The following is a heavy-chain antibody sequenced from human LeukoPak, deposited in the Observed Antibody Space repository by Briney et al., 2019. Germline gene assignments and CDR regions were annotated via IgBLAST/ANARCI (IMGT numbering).Heavy chain of an antibody. D-gene: IGHD1-26*01. CDR1: GYTFSGYY. CDR2: IDPNSGVA. Sequence: ASVKVSCKASGYTFSGYYMHWVRQAPGQGLEWMGRIDPNSGVANYAQKFQGRVTMTRDTSISTAHMELSGLRSDDTAVYYCARGLSGSPVGFDYWGQGTLVTVSS. V-gene: IGHV1-2*06. J-gene: IGHJ4*02. CDR3: ARGLSGSPVGFDY.